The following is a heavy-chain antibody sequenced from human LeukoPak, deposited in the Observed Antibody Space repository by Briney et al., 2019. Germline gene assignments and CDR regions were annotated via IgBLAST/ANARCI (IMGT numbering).Heavy chain of an antibody. CDR3: ARDDASSSFTY. CDR1: GFSFSDYW. J-gene: IGHJ4*02. D-gene: IGHD3-16*01. V-gene: IGHV3-7*01. Sequence: GGSLRLSCAASGFSFSDYWMDWLRQAPGKGLEWVASIKPDGSQKDYVDSVKGRFTISRDNAKNSLYLQMNSLRVEDTAVYYCARDDASSSFTYWGQGALVTVSS. CDR2: IKPDGSQK.